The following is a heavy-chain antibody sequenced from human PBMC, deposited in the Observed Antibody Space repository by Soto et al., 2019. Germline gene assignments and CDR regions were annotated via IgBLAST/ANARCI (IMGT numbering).Heavy chain of an antibody. V-gene: IGHV3-23*01. CDR1: GFTFRDYG. CDR2: ISGGAT. Sequence: EVQLLESGGGLVQPGGSRRLSCAASGFTFRDYGMSWVRQAPGKGLEWVSGISGGATYYADSVKGRFVISRDDSKNTLYLEMGSLRVEDTAVYYCTKDSGWTSADWGQGTLVTVSS. D-gene: IGHD3-10*01. J-gene: IGHJ4*02. CDR3: TKDSGWTSAD.